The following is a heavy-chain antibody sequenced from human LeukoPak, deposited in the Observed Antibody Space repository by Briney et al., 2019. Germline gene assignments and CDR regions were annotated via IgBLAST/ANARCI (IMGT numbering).Heavy chain of an antibody. CDR2: IKQDGSEK. V-gene: IGHV3-7*03. CDR3: ARDGVAAAGIDY. Sequence: GGSLRLSCAASGFMFSSNWMSWVRLAPGKGLEWVANIKQDGSEKYYVDSVKGRFTISRDNAKNSLYLQMNSLRAEDTAVYYCARDGVAAAGIDYWGQGTLVTVSS. CDR1: GFMFSSNW. D-gene: IGHD6-13*01. J-gene: IGHJ4*02.